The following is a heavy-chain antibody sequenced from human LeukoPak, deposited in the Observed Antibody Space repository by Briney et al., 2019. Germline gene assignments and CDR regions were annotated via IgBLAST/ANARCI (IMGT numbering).Heavy chain of an antibody. Sequence: PSETLSLTCTVSGGSISSYYWSWIRQPPGKGLEWIGYIYYSGSTNYNPSLNSRVTITVDTSKNQFSLKLSSVTAADTAVYYCARGLGYSYGTGADYWGQGTLVTVSS. CDR2: IYYSGST. CDR1: GGSISSYY. D-gene: IGHD5-18*01. CDR3: ARGLGYSYGTGADY. J-gene: IGHJ4*02. V-gene: IGHV4-59*01.